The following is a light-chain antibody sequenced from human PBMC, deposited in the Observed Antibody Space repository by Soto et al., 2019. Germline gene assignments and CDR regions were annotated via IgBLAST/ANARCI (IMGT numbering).Light chain of an antibody. J-gene: IGLJ2*01. V-gene: IGLV1-40*01. CDR3: QSYDSSVRGRSVE. Sequence: QSVLTQPPSVSGAPGQRVTITCTGSRSNIGAGYDVHWYQQLPGTAPKLLIYGNTNRPSGVPDRFSGSRSGTSASLAITGLQAEDEADYYCQSYDSSVRGRSVEFGGGTKLTVL. CDR2: GNT. CDR1: RSNIGAGYD.